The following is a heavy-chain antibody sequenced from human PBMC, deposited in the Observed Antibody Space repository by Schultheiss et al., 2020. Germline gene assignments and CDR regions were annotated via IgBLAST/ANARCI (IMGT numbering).Heavy chain of an antibody. Sequence: GGSLRLSCAVSGFTLSTYAMSWVRQAPGKGLEWVSGITGSGAGTYYADSVKGRFTISRDISKNTLYLQMNSLRAEDTAVYHCARAFHPAAAGRELFDYWGQGALVTVSS. CDR2: ITGSGAGT. J-gene: IGHJ4*02. D-gene: IGHD6-13*01. CDR1: GFTLSTYA. CDR3: ARAFHPAAAGRELFDY. V-gene: IGHV3-23*01.